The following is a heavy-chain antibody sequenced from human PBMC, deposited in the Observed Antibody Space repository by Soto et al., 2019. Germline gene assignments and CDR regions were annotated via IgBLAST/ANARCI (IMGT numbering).Heavy chain of an antibody. CDR3: AKDPIMLTFGGRAHTFDS. CDR2: ISGSGGST. CDR1: GFTFSSYA. V-gene: IGHV3-23*01. D-gene: IGHD3-16*01. Sequence: EVQLLESGGGLVQPGGSLRLSCAASGFTFSSYAMSWVRQAPGKGLEWVSAISGSGGSTYYADSVKGRFTISRDNSKNTLYLQLNSPRAEDTVVYYCAKDPIMLTFGGRAHTFDSWGQGTLVTVSS. J-gene: IGHJ4*02.